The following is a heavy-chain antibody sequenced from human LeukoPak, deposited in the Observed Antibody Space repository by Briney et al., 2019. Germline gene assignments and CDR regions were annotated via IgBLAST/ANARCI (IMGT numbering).Heavy chain of an antibody. Sequence: GGSLRLSCAASGFTFSSYSMNWVRQAPGKGLEWVSSISSSSSYIYYADSVKSRFTISRDNAKNSLYLQMNSLRAEDTAVYYCTFSTVTTVGDYWGQGTLVTVSS. CDR2: ISSSSSYI. CDR1: GFTFSSYS. CDR3: TFSTVTTVGDY. J-gene: IGHJ4*02. V-gene: IGHV3-21*01. D-gene: IGHD4-17*01.